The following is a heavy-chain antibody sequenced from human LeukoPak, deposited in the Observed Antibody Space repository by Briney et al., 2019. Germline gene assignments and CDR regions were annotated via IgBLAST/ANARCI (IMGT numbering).Heavy chain of an antibody. Sequence: RPSETLSLTCTVSGGSISSSSCYWGWIRQPPGKGLEWIGSIYYSGSTYYNPSLKSRVTISVDTSKNQFSLKLSSVTAADTAVYYCARRGSSTRPIDYWGQGTLVTVSS. CDR3: ARRGSSTRPIDY. D-gene: IGHD2-2*01. CDR1: GGSISSSSCY. CDR2: IYYSGST. V-gene: IGHV4-39*01. J-gene: IGHJ4*02.